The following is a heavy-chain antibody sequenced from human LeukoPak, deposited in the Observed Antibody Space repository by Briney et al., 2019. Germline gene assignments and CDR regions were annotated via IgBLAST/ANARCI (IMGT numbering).Heavy chain of an antibody. J-gene: IGHJ4*02. Sequence: SETLSLTCTVSAGSISSSSYSWGWIRQPPGKGLEWIGSIYYSGSTYYNPSLKSRVTISVDTSKNQFSLKLSSVTAADTAVYYCARGRGSGSYDYWGQGTLVTVSS. CDR1: AGSISSSSYS. CDR2: IYYSGST. CDR3: ARGRGSGSYDY. V-gene: IGHV4-39*01. D-gene: IGHD1-26*01.